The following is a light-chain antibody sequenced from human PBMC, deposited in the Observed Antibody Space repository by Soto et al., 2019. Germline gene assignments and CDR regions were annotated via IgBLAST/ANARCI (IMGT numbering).Light chain of an antibody. CDR2: DAS. CDR3: QQYNNWPPST. CDR1: QSVTSN. J-gene: IGKJ1*01. V-gene: IGKV3-15*01. Sequence: EIVMTQSPATLSVSPGARAPLSCRASQSVTSNLAWYQQQPGQAPRLLIYDASTRATGIPARFSGSGSGTEFTLTISSLQSEDFAVYYCQQYNNWPPSTFGQGTKVDI.